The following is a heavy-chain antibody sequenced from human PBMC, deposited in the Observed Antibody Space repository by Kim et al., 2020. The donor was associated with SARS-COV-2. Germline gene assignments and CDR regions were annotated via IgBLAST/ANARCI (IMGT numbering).Heavy chain of an antibody. D-gene: IGHD6-13*01. CDR3: ARGPYRPPSIAAAGSNSYNWFDP. V-gene: IGHV4-34*01. Sequence: SEILSLTCAVYGGSFSGYYWSWIRQPPGKGLEWIGEINHSGSTNYNPSLKSRVTISVDTSKNQFSLKLSSVTAADTAVYYCARGPYRPPSIAAAGSNSYNWFDPWGQGTLVTVSS. CDR2: INHSGST. CDR1: GGSFSGYY. J-gene: IGHJ5*02.